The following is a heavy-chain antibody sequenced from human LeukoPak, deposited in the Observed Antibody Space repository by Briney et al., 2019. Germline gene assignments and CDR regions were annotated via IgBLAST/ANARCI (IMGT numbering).Heavy chain of an antibody. J-gene: IGHJ4*02. Sequence: PGGSLRLSCAASGFTFSSYAMHWVRQAPGKGLEYVSAITGNGDKTYYGNSVKGRFTISRDNSKNTLYLQMGSLRIEDMAVYYCARGGATTLFDYWGQGTLVTVSS. CDR3: ARGGATTLFDY. CDR2: ITGNGDKT. CDR1: GFTFSSYA. V-gene: IGHV3-64*01. D-gene: IGHD1-26*01.